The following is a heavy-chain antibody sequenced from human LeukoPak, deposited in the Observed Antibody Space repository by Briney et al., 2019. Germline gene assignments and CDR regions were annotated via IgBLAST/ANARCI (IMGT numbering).Heavy chain of an antibody. D-gene: IGHD5-12*01. Sequence: SQTLSLTCAISGNSVSSNSAAWNWIRQSPSRGLEWLGRTYYRSKWYNNYAVSVKSQVTINPDTSKNQFSLQLNSVTPEDTAVYYCARDRGRWGYDSDMDVWGQGTTVTVSS. CDR2: TYYRSKWYN. J-gene: IGHJ6*02. CDR1: GNSVSSNSAA. CDR3: ARDRGRWGYDSDMDV. V-gene: IGHV6-1*01.